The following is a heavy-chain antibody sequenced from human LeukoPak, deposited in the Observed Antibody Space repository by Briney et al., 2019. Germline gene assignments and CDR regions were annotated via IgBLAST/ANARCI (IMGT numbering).Heavy chain of an antibody. J-gene: IGHJ3*02. CDR2: ISGSGGST. Sequence: VGSLRLSCAASGFTFSSYAMSWVRQAPGKGLEWVSAISGSGGSTYYADSVKGRFTISRDNSKNTLYLQMNSLRAEDTAVYYSAKDGGYSYGWRKALDIWGQGTMVTVSS. V-gene: IGHV3-23*01. CDR3: AKDGGYSYGWRKALDI. CDR1: GFTFSSYA. D-gene: IGHD5-18*01.